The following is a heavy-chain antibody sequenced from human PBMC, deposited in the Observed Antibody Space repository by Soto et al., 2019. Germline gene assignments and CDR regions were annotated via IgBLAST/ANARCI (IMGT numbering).Heavy chain of an antibody. CDR3: ARTTAVPNTLRSRYFFDY. D-gene: IGHD4-17*01. CDR1: GDSVSNYY. CDR2: VYSSGAT. V-gene: IGHV4-4*07. J-gene: IGHJ4*02. Sequence: PSETLSLTCTVSGDSVSNYYWSWIRQPAGRGLEWIGRVYSSGATNYNPSLKSRVTISVDLSKNQFSLRLSSVTTADTALYYCARTTAVPNTLRSRYFFDYWGQGTLVTVSS.